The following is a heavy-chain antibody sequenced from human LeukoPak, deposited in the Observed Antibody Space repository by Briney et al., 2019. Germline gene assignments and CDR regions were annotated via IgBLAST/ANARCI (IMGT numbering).Heavy chain of an antibody. CDR2: INPNSGGT. D-gene: IGHD5-12*01. Sequence: VASVKVSCKASGYTFTGYYMHWVRQAPGQGLEWMGWINPNSGGTNYAQKFQGRVTMTRDTSISTAYMELSRLRSDDTAVYYCARESEGYSGYDLGSAAIYFDYWGQGTLVTVSS. V-gene: IGHV1-2*02. CDR3: ARESEGYSGYDLGSAAIYFDY. J-gene: IGHJ4*02. CDR1: GYTFTGYY.